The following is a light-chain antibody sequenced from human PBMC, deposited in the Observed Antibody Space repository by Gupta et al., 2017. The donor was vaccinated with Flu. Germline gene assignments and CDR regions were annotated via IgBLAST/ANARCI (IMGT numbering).Light chain of an antibody. CDR3: QSYDSSLSGSV. Sequence: QSVLTQPPSVSGAPGPRLPIPCTGSSSDIGAGYDVHWYQQVPGAAPKLLIYGNNNRPSGVPDRFSGSKSGTSASLAITGLQAEDEADYYCQSYDSSLSGSVFGGGTKVTVL. V-gene: IGLV1-40*01. CDR2: GNN. CDR1: SSDIGAGYD. J-gene: IGLJ3*02.